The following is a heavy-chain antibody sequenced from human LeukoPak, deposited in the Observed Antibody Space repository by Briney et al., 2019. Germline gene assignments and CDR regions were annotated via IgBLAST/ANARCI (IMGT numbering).Heavy chain of an antibody. J-gene: IGHJ4*02. Sequence: ASVKVSCKASGYTFTSYDINWGRQATGQGLEWMGWMNPNSGNTGYAQKFQGRVTMTRNTSISTAYMELSSLRSEDTAVYYCARASYYYDSSGYYALDYFDYWGQGTLVTVSS. V-gene: IGHV1-8*01. CDR2: MNPNSGNT. CDR1: GYTFTSYD. CDR3: ARASYYYDSSGYYALDYFDY. D-gene: IGHD3-22*01.